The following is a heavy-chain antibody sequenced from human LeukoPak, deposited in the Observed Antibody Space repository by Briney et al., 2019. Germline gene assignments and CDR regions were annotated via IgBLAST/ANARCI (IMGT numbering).Heavy chain of an antibody. J-gene: IGHJ6*03. Sequence: SVKVSCKASGGTFSSYAISWVRQAPGQGLELMGGIIPIFGTANYAQKFQGRVTITADESTSTAYMELSSLRSEDTAVYYCASELRTVGYYYMDVWGKGTTVTISS. CDR2: IIPIFGTA. V-gene: IGHV1-69*01. CDR3: ASELRTVGYYYMDV. CDR1: GGTFSSYA. D-gene: IGHD5-12*01.